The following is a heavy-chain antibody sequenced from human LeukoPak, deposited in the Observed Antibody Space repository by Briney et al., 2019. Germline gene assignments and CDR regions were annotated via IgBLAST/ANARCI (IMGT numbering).Heavy chain of an antibody. CDR1: GGSISSGGYY. J-gene: IGHJ4*02. CDR2: IYYSGST. CDR3: ARHRPRSASYYDFWSGSMTFDY. D-gene: IGHD3-3*01. Sequence: PSETLSLTCTVSGGSISSGGYYWSWIRQPPGKGLEWIGYIYYSGSTNYNPSLKSRVTISVDTSKNQFSLKLSSVTAADTAVYYCARHRPRSASYYDFWSGSMTFDYWGQGTLVTVSS. V-gene: IGHV4-61*08.